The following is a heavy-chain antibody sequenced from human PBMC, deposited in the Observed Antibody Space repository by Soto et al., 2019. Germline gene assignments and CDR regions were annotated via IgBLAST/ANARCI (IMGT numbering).Heavy chain of an antibody. J-gene: IGHJ6*02. CDR2: INHRGSL. CDR3: ARELPQRQGRNMDV. D-gene: IGHD1-1*01. V-gene: IGHV4-31*03. Sequence: QVQLQESGPGLVKPSQTLSLTCTVTGGSMTSGDQYWTWIRHRPGEGQEWFGYINHRGSLYYNPSHKCRVSMSVDTSKNQCSLNLSSVTAADTAVYYCARELPQRQGRNMDVWGQGTTVTVSS. CDR1: GGSMTSGDQY.